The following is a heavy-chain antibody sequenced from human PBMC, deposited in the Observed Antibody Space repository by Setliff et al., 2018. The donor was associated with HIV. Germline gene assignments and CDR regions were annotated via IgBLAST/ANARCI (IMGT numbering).Heavy chain of an antibody. CDR1: WESKINHD. Sequence: SENLSLTSSVSWESKINHDWGWIRQSPGRGLEWIGAMFRGGGRQFQPSLASRVSISGATSKNQFSLKMTSVTPADTAVYFCVGVPSYYGTGVLWVWGKGITVTVSS. CDR2: MFRGGGR. V-gene: IGHV4-59*11. CDR3: VGVPSYYGTGVLWV. J-gene: IGHJ6*04. D-gene: IGHD3-10*01.